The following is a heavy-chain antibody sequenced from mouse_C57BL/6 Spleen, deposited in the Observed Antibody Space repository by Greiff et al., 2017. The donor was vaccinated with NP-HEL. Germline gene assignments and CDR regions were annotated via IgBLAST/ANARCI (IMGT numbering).Heavy chain of an antibody. V-gene: IGHV1-55*01. D-gene: IGHD1-1*01. CDR1: GYTFTSYW. CDR2: IYPGSGST. J-gene: IGHJ1*03. CDR3: ARFLTVVARYFDV. Sequence: VQLQQPGAELVKPGASVKMSCKASGYTFTSYWITWVKQRPGQGLEWIGDIYPGSGSTNYNEKFKSKATLTVDTSSSTAYMQLSSLTSEDSAVYYCARFLTVVARYFDVWGTGTTVTVSS.